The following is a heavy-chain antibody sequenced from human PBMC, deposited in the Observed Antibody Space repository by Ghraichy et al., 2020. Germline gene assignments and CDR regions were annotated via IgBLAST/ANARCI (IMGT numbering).Heavy chain of an antibody. V-gene: IGHV3-30*02. CDR1: GFTFSSYG. J-gene: IGHJ6*02. Sequence: GGSLRLSCAASGFTFSSYGMHWVRQAPGKGLEWVAFIRYDGSNKYYADSVKGRFTISRDNSKNTLYLQMNSLRAEDTAVYYCAKEPAREWELQGYYYGMDVWGQGTTVTVSS. CDR2: IRYDGSNK. CDR3: AKEPAREWELQGYYYGMDV. D-gene: IGHD1-26*01.